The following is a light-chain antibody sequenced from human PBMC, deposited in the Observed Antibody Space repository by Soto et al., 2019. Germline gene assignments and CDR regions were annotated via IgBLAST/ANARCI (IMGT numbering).Light chain of an antibody. CDR2: EVT. V-gene: IGLV2-14*01. CDR1: SCDIGSYNR. Sequence: QSALTHLASVSGSPGQSITISCTGTSCDIGSYNRVSWYQQHPGKAPKLIIYEVTDRPLGVSNRFSGSKSGNTASLTISGLQAEDEAEYYCSSYTNINTRACVFXTGTKVTVL. J-gene: IGLJ1*01. CDR3: SSYTNINTRACV.